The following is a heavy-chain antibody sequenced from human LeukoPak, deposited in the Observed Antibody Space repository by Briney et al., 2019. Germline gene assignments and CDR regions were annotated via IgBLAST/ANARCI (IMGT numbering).Heavy chain of an antibody. CDR3: ARGFYTYDQ. V-gene: IGHV3-11*04. D-gene: IGHD5-24*01. CDR2: ISSSDNTI. CDR1: GFTFSDYY. Sequence: PGGSLRLSCAASGFTFSDYYMSWIRQAPGKGLEWVSSISSSDNTIYYTDSVKGRFAISRDNAKNSLYRQMKSLRAEDTAVYYCARGFYTYDQWGQGTQVTVSS. J-gene: IGHJ5*02.